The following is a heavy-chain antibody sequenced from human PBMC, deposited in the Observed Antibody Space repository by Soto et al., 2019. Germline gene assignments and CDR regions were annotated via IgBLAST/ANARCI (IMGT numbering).Heavy chain of an antibody. J-gene: IGHJ6*02. V-gene: IGHV1-69*06. CDR2: IIPIFGTA. CDR3: AGGWFGGSNYYYYYGMDV. Sequence: QVKLVQSGAEVKKPGSSVKVSCKASGGTFSSYAISWVRQAPGQGLEWMGGIIPIFGTANYAQKFQGRVTITADKSTSTAYMELSSLRSEDTAVYYCAGGWFGGSNYYYYYGMDVWGQGTTVTVSS. D-gene: IGHD3-10*01. CDR1: GGTFSSYA.